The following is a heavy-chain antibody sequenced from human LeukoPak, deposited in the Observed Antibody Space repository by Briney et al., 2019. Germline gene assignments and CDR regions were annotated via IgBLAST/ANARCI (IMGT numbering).Heavy chain of an antibody. CDR3: ARTWDLPPLVPYFVY. J-gene: IGHJ4*02. Sequence: PGGSLRLSCAASGFTFSSYGMHWVRQAPGKGLEWVAVIWYDGSNKYYADSVKGRFTISRDNSKNTLYLQMNSLRAEDTAVYYCARTWDLPPLVPYFVYWGQGTLVTVSS. D-gene: IGHD1-26*01. CDR1: GFTFSSYG. V-gene: IGHV3-33*01. CDR2: IWYDGSNK.